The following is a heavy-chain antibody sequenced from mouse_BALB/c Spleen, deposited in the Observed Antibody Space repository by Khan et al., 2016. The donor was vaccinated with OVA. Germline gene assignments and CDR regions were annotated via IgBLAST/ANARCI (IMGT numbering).Heavy chain of an antibody. CDR1: GYTFTNSW. V-gene: IGHV1-63*02. J-gene: IGHJ2*01. CDR2: IFPGGGYT. D-gene: IGHD3-1*01. CDR3: ARRGAARATGDYFDY. Sequence: QVQLQQSGAELVRPGTSVKMSCKAAGYTFTNSWIGWVKQRPGHGLKWIGDIFPGGGYTNYNAKFKGRATLTSDTSSSTAYMQLSSCTSEDSAIYYCARRGAARATGDYFDYWGQGTTLTVSS.